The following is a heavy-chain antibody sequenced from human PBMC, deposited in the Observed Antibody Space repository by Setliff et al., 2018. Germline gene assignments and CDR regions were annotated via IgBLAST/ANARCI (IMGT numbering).Heavy chain of an antibody. V-gene: IGHV4-4*02. CDR1: GESIRSNNW. CDR3: ARGGTYRYFDY. CDR2: IYQSGTT. J-gene: IGHJ4*02. Sequence: SETLSLTCTVSGESIRSNNWWNWVRQPPGKGLEWIGDIYQSGTTNYNPSLKSRVTMSVDTSETQFSLKLNSMTTADTAVYYCARGGTYRYFDYWGQGTLVTVSS.